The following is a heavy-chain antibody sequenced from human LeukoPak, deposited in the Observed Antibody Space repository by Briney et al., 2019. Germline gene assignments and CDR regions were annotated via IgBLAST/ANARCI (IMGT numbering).Heavy chain of an antibody. D-gene: IGHD3-10*01. CDR1: GFTFNNYV. CDR2: VSGSGGST. Sequence: GGSLRLSCAASGFTFNNYVMSWVRQAPGKGLEWVSTVSGSGGSTNYADSVKGRFTISRDNSKNTLYLQMNSLRAEDTALYYCADHYYGSGTNVFDIWAQGTMVSVSS. J-gene: IGHJ3*02. CDR3: ADHYYGSGTNVFDI. V-gene: IGHV3-23*01.